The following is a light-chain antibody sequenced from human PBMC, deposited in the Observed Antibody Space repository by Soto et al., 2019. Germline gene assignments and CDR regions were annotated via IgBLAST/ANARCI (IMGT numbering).Light chain of an antibody. Sequence: DIQMTQSPSSLSASVGDRVTITCRASESISSYVNWYQQRPGKAPKVLIYGASSLQSGVPSRFSGSGYGTYFTLTVSNLQPEDFATYYCQQSYSIPWTFGQGTRVDIK. CDR2: GAS. CDR1: ESISSY. CDR3: QQSYSIPWT. V-gene: IGKV1-39*01. J-gene: IGKJ1*01.